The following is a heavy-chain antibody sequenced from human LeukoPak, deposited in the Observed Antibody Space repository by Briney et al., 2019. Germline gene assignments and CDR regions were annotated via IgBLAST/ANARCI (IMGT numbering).Heavy chain of an antibody. CDR2: IYYGRTT. D-gene: IGHD5-12*01. CDR1: AGSITSGSHH. J-gene: IGHJ4*02. CDR3: VRHDGRGGATMGALDS. Sequence: SETLSLTCTVSAGSITSGSHHWGWIRQSPGKGLEWIGSIYYGRTTYYNPSLNSRVTISVVTSKNQLSLQLNSVTAADTAVYYCVRHDGRGGATMGALDSWGQGSLVTVSS. V-gene: IGHV4-39*01.